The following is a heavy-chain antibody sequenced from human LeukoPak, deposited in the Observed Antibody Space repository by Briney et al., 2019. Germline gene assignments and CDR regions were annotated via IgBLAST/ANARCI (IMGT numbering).Heavy chain of an antibody. Sequence: GASVKVSCKASGYTFTGYYMHWVRQPPGQGLEWMGWINPNSGGTNYAQKFQGRVTMTRDTSISTAYMELSRLRSDDTAVYYCARSDFWSGYVYYYMDVWGKGTTVTVSS. J-gene: IGHJ6*03. V-gene: IGHV1-2*02. D-gene: IGHD3-3*01. CDR1: GYTFTGYY. CDR2: INPNSGGT. CDR3: ARSDFWSGYVYYYMDV.